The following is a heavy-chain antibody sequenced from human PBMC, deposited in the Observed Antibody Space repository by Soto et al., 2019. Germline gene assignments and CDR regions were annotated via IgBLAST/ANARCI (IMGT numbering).Heavy chain of an antibody. CDR2: IYYSGGT. CDR1: GGSISSDGYY. D-gene: IGHD3-22*01. J-gene: IGHJ3*02. Sequence: PSETLSLTCTVSGGSISSDGYYWSWIRQRPGKGLEWIGYIYYSGGTYYNPSLKSRVIISVDTSKNQLSLKLSSVTAADTAVYYCARDKYDSSGYYVFDIWGQGTMVTVSS. V-gene: IGHV4-31*03. CDR3: ARDKYDSSGYYVFDI.